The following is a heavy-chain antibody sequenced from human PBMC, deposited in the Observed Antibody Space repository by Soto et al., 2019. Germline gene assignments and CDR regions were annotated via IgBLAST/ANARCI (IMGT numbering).Heavy chain of an antibody. CDR2: IIPILGTA. Sequence: SVKVSCKASGGTFNRLAISWVRQAPGQGLEWMGGIIPILGTANYAQKFRDRVTITADESTTTSYMELSSLRSNDTAFYYCTRGIDDILTGYYDFWGQGVLVTVSS. CDR1: GGTFNRLA. D-gene: IGHD3-9*01. V-gene: IGHV1-69*13. J-gene: IGHJ4*02. CDR3: TRGIDDILTGYYDF.